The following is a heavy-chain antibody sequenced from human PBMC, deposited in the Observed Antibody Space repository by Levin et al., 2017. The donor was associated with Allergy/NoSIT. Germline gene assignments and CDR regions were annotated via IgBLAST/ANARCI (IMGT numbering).Heavy chain of an antibody. V-gene: IGHV3-48*02. CDR1: GFTFSSYS. D-gene: IGHD6-19*01. J-gene: IGHJ4*02. Sequence: GESLKISCAASGFTFSSYSMNWVRQVPGKGLEWISYISYTGNSIFYADSVKGRFTISRDNAKSSLYLQLNSLRDEDTAVYYCSRGAGVAGAPFGYWGQGTLVTVSS. CDR2: ISYTGNSI. CDR3: SRGAGVAGAPFGY.